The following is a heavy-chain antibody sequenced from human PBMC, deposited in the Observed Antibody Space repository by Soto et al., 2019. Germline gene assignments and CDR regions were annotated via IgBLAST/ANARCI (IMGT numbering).Heavy chain of an antibody. CDR2: INWNSDNV. V-gene: IGHV3-9*01. CDR3: AKDTGGTSYYFDS. Sequence: EVQLVESGGGLVQPGRSLRLSCEVSGFNFSNYAMHWVRQAPGKGLEWVAGINWNSDNVGYAGSVKGRFTISRDNAKRSVYLQMNGLTTEDTARYYCAKDTGGTSYYFDSWGQGILVTVSS. CDR1: GFNFSNYA. D-gene: IGHD6-6*01. J-gene: IGHJ4*02.